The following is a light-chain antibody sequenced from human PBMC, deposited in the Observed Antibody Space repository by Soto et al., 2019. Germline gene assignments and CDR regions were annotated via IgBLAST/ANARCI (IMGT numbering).Light chain of an antibody. J-gene: IGKJ1*01. CDR1: QSIGRW. CDR3: KQNYRYSP. CDR2: DAS. Sequence: QMTQPPFTLYESVGDTVTVTCRDSQSIGRWLAWYQQKPGKAPKLLIFDASTLENGVTARLSGSRSAPEFSLTISSMQPDDFATYYCKQNYRYSPFGKGTQV. V-gene: IGKV1-5*01.